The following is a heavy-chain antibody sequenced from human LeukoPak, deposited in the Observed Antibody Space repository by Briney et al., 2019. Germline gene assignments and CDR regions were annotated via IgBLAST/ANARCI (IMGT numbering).Heavy chain of an antibody. Sequence: GGSLRLSCAASGFTFSSYSMNWVRQAPGKGLEWVSSISSSSSYIYYADSVKGRFTISRDNAKNSLYLQMNSLRAEDTAVYYCARAVPSTYYYDSSGYPDYWGQGTLVTVSA. D-gene: IGHD3-22*01. CDR1: GFTFSSYS. CDR2: ISSSSSYI. J-gene: IGHJ4*02. CDR3: ARAVPSTYYYDSSGYPDY. V-gene: IGHV3-21*01.